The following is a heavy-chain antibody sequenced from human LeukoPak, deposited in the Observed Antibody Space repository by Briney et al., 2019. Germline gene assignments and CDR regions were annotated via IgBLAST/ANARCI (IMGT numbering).Heavy chain of an antibody. CDR2: IYYSGST. J-gene: IGHJ4*02. V-gene: IGHV4-34*09. CDR1: GGSFSGYY. D-gene: IGHD3-22*01. CDR3: ARSPYYYDSSGYFFDY. Sequence: SETLSLTCAVYGGSFSGYYWSWIRQPPGKGLGWIGYIYYSGSTYYNPSLKSRVTISVDTSKNQFSLKLSSVTAADKAVYYCARSPYYYDSSGYFFDYWGQGTLVTVSS.